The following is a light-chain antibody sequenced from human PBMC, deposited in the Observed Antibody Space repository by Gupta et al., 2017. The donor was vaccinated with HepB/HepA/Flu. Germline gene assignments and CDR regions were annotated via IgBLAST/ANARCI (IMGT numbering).Light chain of an antibody. V-gene: IGKV3-11*01. Sequence: EVVLTQSPDTLSLSPGERATLSCRASQSVASYLAWYQQIPGQPPRLLIYDAINRATGIPDRFSGSGSETDFTLIISSLEPEDFAVYYCLQRGNWPLTFGGGTRVEI. J-gene: IGKJ4*01. CDR1: QSVASY. CDR3: LQRGNWPLT. CDR2: DAI.